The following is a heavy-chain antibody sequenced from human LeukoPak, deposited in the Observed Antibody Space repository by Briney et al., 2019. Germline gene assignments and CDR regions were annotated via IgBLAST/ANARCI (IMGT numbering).Heavy chain of an antibody. CDR3: ARGFNDFWSGSQLEY. J-gene: IGHJ4*02. Sequence: GGSLRLSCAASGFIFSGYAMHWVRQAPGKGLEWVAVISYGGGKTYYADSVKGRFTISRDNSKSTLYLQMNSLRSEDTAVYYCARGFNDFWSGSQLEYWGQGTLVTVSS. CDR1: GFIFSGYA. D-gene: IGHD3-3*01. CDR2: ISYGGGKT. V-gene: IGHV3-30-3*01.